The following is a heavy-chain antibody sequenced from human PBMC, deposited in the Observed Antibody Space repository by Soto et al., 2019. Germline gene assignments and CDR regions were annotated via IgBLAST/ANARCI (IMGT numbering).Heavy chain of an antibody. J-gene: IGHJ6*02. D-gene: IGHD3-3*01. CDR3: ARIDFWSGMDV. CDR1: GFTFSNYW. CDR2: INSDGSTT. V-gene: IGHV3-74*01. Sequence: EVQLVESGGGLLQPGGSLRLSCAASGFTFSNYWMNWVRQAPGKGLVWVSRINSDGSTTNYADSVMGRFTISRDNAKNTLHLQMNSLRADDTAVYYCARIDFWSGMDVWGQGTTVTVSS.